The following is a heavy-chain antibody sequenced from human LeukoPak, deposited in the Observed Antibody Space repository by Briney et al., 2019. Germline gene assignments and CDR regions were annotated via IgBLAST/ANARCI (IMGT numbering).Heavy chain of an antibody. Sequence: ASVKVSCKASGFTFTSSAVQWVRQARGQRLEWIGWIVVGSGNTNYAQKFQERVTITRDMSTSTAYMELSSLRSEDTAVYYCAADGVTMEASDIWGQGTMVTVSS. J-gene: IGHJ3*02. CDR3: AADGVTMEASDI. CDR1: GFTFTSSA. CDR2: IVVGSGNT. D-gene: IGHD2-21*02. V-gene: IGHV1-58*01.